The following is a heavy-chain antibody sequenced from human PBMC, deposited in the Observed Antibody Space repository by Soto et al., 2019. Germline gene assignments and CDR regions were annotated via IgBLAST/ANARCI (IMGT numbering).Heavy chain of an antibody. V-gene: IGHV3-7*01. D-gene: IGHD4-17*01. CDR2: IKQAGSEK. CDR3: AREKSYGDSFDY. J-gene: IGHJ4*02. Sequence: LRLSCAASGFTFSNYWLSWVRQAPGKGLEWVANIKQAGSEKYYVDSVKGRFTISRDDAKNSLYLQMNSLRAEDTAVYYCAREKSYGDSFDYWGQGTLVTVSS. CDR1: GFTFSNYW.